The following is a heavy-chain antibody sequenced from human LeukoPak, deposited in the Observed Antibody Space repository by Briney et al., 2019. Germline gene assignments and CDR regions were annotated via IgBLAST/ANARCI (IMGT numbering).Heavy chain of an antibody. J-gene: IGHJ6*04. D-gene: IGHD3-10*02. CDR2: ISSGGRTI. CDR3: AELGITMIGGV. V-gene: IGHV3-11*04. Sequence: GGSLRLSCAASGFTFSDYYMSWIRQAPGKGLEWVSYISSGGRTIYYADSVKGRFTMSRDNAKNSLYLQMNSLRAEDTAVYYCAELGITMIGGVWGKGTTVTISS. CDR1: GFTFSDYY.